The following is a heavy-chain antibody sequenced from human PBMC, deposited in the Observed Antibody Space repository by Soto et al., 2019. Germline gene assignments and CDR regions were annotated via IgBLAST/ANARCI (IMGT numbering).Heavy chain of an antibody. CDR1: GFTFASYA. CDR2: ITTGGFNT. D-gene: IGHD4-4*01. Sequence: EAQLLESGGGLVQPGESLRLSCATSGFTFASYAMTWVRQAPGKGLEWVSSITTGGFNTHYADFVRGRFTISRDNSKNTVYLEMKTLSAEDTAVYYCGKVMTDYSKAVGDDWGQGTLVTVSS. V-gene: IGHV3-23*01. J-gene: IGHJ4*02. CDR3: GKVMTDYSKAVGDD.